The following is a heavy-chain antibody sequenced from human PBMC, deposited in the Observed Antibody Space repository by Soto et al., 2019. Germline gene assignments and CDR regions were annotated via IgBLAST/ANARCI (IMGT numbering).Heavy chain of an antibody. CDR3: ARSILEWPPVRYYYYMDV. D-gene: IGHD3-3*01. CDR2: IYYSGST. CDR1: GGSISSYY. Sequence: SETLSLTCTVSGGSISSYYWSWIRQPPGKGLEWIGYIYYSGSTNYNPSLKSRVTISVDTSKNQFSLKLSSVTAADTAVYYCARSILEWPPVRYYYYMDVWGKGTTVTVSS. V-gene: IGHV4-59*01. J-gene: IGHJ6*03.